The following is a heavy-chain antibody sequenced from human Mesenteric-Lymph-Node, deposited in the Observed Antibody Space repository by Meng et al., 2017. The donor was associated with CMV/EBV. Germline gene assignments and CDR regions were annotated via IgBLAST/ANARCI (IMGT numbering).Heavy chain of an antibody. D-gene: IGHD3-10*01. CDR1: GGSFSGYY. Sequence: LTCAVYGGSFSGYYWTWIRQPPGKGLEWIGEINHGESTFYTPSLKSRVTISVDTSKNQFSLKLSSVTAADTAVYYCTRDVGSGKETRYWGPGTLVTVSS. CDR3: TRDVGSGKETRY. CDR2: INHGEST. V-gene: IGHV4-34*01. J-gene: IGHJ4*02.